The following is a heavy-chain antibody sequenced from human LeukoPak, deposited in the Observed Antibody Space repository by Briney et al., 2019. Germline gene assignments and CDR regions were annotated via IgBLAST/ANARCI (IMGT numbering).Heavy chain of an antibody. CDR1: AFTFSDYS. Sequence: PGGSLRLSCAASAFTFSDYSMNWVRQAPGKGQERISYIDTSSSTMYYADSVMGRFTISRDNAKESLYLQMNSLRDEDTAVYYCAREDDSWGPKNHDLWGQGTMVTVSS. V-gene: IGHV3-48*02. CDR3: AREDDSWGPKNHDL. D-gene: IGHD7-27*01. J-gene: IGHJ3*01. CDR2: IDTSSSTM.